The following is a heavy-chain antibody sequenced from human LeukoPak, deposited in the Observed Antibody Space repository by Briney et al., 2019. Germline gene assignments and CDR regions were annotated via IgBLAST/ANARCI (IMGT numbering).Heavy chain of an antibody. Sequence: PSETLSLTCTVSGGYISSSSYYWGWIRQPPGKGLEWIGSIYYSGSTYYNPSLKSRVTISVDTSKNQFSLKLSSVTAADTAVYYCARQASTYYYDSSGYPPVDYWGQGTLVTVSS. CDR3: ARQASTYYYDSSGYPPVDY. D-gene: IGHD3-22*01. J-gene: IGHJ4*02. CDR2: IYYSGST. CDR1: GGYISSSSYY. V-gene: IGHV4-39*01.